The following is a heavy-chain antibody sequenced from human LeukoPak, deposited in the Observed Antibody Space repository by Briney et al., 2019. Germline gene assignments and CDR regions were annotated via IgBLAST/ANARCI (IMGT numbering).Heavy chain of an antibody. Sequence: PGGSLRLSCTASRFTFGTHTMYWVRQAPGKGLEWVSFISSSTLTIYYADSVKGRFTISRDDAKNSLYLQLNSLRAEDTAVYYCAKTSHYSSSGGPLDYWGQGTLVTVSS. CDR2: ISSSTLTI. CDR3: AKTSHYSSSGGPLDY. CDR1: RFTFGTHT. V-gene: IGHV3-48*01. J-gene: IGHJ4*02. D-gene: IGHD6-6*01.